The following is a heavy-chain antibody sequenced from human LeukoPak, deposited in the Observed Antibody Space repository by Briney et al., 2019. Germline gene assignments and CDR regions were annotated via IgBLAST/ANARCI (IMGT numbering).Heavy chain of an antibody. CDR1: GFTVSSNF. CDR3: ARWAVNSAFLDY. CDR2: IYSGGTT. J-gene: IGHJ4*02. Sequence: PGGSLRLSCAASGFTVSSNFMSWVRQAPGKGLEWVSVIYSGGTTYYADSVKGRFTISRDNSKNTLYLQMNSLRAEDTAVYYCARWAVNSAFLDYWGQGTLVTVSS. V-gene: IGHV3-53*01. D-gene: IGHD1-26*01.